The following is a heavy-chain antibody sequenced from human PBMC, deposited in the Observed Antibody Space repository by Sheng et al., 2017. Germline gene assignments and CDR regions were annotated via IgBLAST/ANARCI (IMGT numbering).Heavy chain of an antibody. CDR3: ARGGIAGPYNWFDP. V-gene: IGHV4-38-2*02. CDR2: IYHSGTP. D-gene: IGHD1-26*01. Sequence: QVQLQESGPGLVKPSETLSLTCTVSGYSISSGYYWGWIRQPPGKGLEWIGSIYHSGTPYYNPSLKSRVSISVGTSKNEVSVKLRSVTAADTAVYYCARGGIAGPYNWFDPVGPGEPWSSVSS. J-gene: IGHJ5*02. CDR1: GYSISSGYY.